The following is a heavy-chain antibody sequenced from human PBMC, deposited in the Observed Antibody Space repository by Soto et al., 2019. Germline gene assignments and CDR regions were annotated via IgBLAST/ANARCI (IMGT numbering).Heavy chain of an antibody. CDR2: ISSSSSYI. Sequence: EVQLVESGGGLVKPGGSLRLSCAASGFTFSSYSMNWVRQAPGKGLEWVSSISSSSSYIYYADSVKGRFTISRDNAKNSLYLQMNSLRAEDTAVYYCARDKTHYDFWECRFCYGMDVWGQGTTVTVSS. D-gene: IGHD3-3*01. J-gene: IGHJ6*02. V-gene: IGHV3-21*01. CDR1: GFTFSSYS. CDR3: ARDKTHYDFWECRFCYGMDV.